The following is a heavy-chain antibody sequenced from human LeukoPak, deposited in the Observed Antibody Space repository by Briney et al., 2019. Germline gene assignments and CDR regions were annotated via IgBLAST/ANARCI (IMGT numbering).Heavy chain of an antibody. V-gene: IGHV3-74*01. CDR2: IKSDGITI. CDR3: LRDLNWSLDQ. CDR1: GFTFSSYG. Sequence: GGSLRLSCAASGFTFSSYGMHWVRQAPGKGLVWVSRIKSDGITITYADSVTGRFTISRDNAKNTLYLQMNSLRAEDTAVYYCLRDLNWSLDQWGQGTLVTVSS. J-gene: IGHJ4*02. D-gene: IGHD1-20*01.